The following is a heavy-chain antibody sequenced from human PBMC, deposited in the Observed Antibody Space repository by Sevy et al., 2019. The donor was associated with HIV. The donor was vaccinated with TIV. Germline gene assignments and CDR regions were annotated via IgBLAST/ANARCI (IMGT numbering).Heavy chain of an antibody. CDR1: GFTFSSYS. CDR3: AINGIVGATPSFDI. Sequence: GGSLRLSCAASGFTFSSYSMNWVRQAPGKGLEWDSSISSSSSYIYYADSVKGRFTISRDNAKNSLYLQMNSLRAEDTAVYYCAINGIVGATPSFDIWGQGTMVTVSS. J-gene: IGHJ3*02. CDR2: ISSSSSYI. D-gene: IGHD1-26*01. V-gene: IGHV3-21*01.